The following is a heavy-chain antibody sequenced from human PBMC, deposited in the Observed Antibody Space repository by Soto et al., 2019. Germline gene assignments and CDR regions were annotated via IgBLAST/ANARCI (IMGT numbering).Heavy chain of an antibody. V-gene: IGHV4-30-4*01. CDR2: IYYSGST. J-gene: IGHJ4*02. Sequence: SETLSLTCTVSGCSISSGDYYWSWVRQPPGKGLEWIGYIYYSGSTYYNPSLKSRVTISVDTSKSQFSLKLSSVTAADTAVYYCASGVMTFLVIHWGQGTLVTVLL. CDR3: ASGVMTFLVIH. CDR1: GCSISSGDYY. D-gene: IGHD2-21*01.